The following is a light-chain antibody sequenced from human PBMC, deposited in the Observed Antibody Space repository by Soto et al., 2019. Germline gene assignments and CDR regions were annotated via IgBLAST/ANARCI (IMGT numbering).Light chain of an antibody. J-gene: IGLJ2*01. CDR1: NIGSKS. CDR2: YDS. V-gene: IGLV3-21*04. Sequence: SYELTQPPSVSVAPGKTARITCGGNNIGSKSVHWYQQKPGQAPVLVIYYDSVRPSGIPERFSGSNSGNTATLTISRVEARDEADYYCQVWDSSSDRVVFGGGTKVTVL. CDR3: QVWDSSSDRVV.